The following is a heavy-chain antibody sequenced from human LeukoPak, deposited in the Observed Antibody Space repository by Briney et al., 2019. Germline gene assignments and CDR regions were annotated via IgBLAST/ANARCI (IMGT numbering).Heavy chain of an antibody. CDR2: INHSGST. D-gene: IGHD1-14*01. Sequence: SETLSLTCAVYGGSFSGYYWSWIRQPPGKGLQWIGEINHSGSTNYNPSLKSRVTISVDTSKNQFSLKLSSVTAADTAVYYCARCRYNRSYWGQGTLVTVSS. CDR1: GGSFSGYY. CDR3: ARCRYNRSY. V-gene: IGHV4-34*01. J-gene: IGHJ4*02.